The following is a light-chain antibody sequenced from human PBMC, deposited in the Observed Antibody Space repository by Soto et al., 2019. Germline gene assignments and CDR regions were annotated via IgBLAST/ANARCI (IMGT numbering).Light chain of an antibody. CDR3: QQAYSLPVT. Sequence: DIQMTQSPSSVSASVGDRLTITCRSSQGIISWLAWYQQKPGKAPKLLIDAASSLQSGVPSRFSGSGSGTDFTLTISSLQPEDFANYYCQQAYSLPVTFSQGTKVEIK. CDR2: AAS. CDR1: QGIISW. J-gene: IGKJ1*01. V-gene: IGKV1-12*01.